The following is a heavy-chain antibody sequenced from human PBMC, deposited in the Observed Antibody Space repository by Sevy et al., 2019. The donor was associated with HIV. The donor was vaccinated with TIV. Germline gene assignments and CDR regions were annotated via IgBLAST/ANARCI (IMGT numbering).Heavy chain of an antibody. Sequence: GGSLRLSCAASGFTFSSYGMHWVRQAPGKGLEWVAVIWYDGSNKYYADSVKGRFTISRDNSKNTLYLQMNSLRAEDTAVYYCARKLGYCSSTSCYYYYYGMDVWGQRTTVTVSS. D-gene: IGHD2-2*01. J-gene: IGHJ6*02. CDR1: GFTFSSYG. CDR3: ARKLGYCSSTSCYYYYYGMDV. CDR2: IWYDGSNK. V-gene: IGHV3-33*01.